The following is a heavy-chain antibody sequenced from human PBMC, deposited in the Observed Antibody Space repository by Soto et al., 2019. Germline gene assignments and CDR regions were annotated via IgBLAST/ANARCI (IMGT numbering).Heavy chain of an antibody. V-gene: IGHV1-2*02. J-gene: IGHJ4*02. CDR3: ARFGSYSANDASDH. D-gene: IGHD5-12*01. CDR1: GYPFTSFY. Sequence: QVQLVQSGPEVKKPGASVRVSCKASGYPFTSFYLLWVRQAPGQGLEWLGWINPNSRTTKYAQQFQGRLTLTRDTSLKTAYLELSGLTSDDTAVYYCARFGSYSANDASDHWGQGTLVTVSS. CDR2: INPNSRTT.